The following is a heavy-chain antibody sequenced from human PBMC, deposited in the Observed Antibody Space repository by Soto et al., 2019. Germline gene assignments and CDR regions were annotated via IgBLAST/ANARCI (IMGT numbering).Heavy chain of an antibody. CDR2: SSGSGGRT. CDR1: GFTFRSYA. Sequence: LRLSCAASGFTFRSYAMSWVRQAPGKGLEWVSDSSGSGGRTDYADSVKGRFTISRDNSKNMLYLQMSILRAEDTAVYYCARLPPVAMVVPTSYFYGLDVWGQGTTVTVSS. CDR3: ARLPPVAMVVPTSYFYGLDV. J-gene: IGHJ6*02. D-gene: IGHD5-18*01. V-gene: IGHV3-23*01.